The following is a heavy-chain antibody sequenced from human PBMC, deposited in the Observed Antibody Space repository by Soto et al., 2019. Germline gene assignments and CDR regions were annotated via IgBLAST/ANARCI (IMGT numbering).Heavy chain of an antibody. Sequence: EVQLVESGGGLVQPGGSLRLSCAASGFTFSSYDMHWVRQATGKGLEWVSAIGTAGDTYYPGSVKGRFTISRENAKNYLYLQMNSLRAGDTAVYYCARAKRVHYYGSGSYYNLGAFDIWGQGTMVTVSS. CDR3: ARAKRVHYYGSGSYYNLGAFDI. J-gene: IGHJ3*02. CDR2: IGTAGDT. CDR1: GFTFSSYD. D-gene: IGHD3-10*01. V-gene: IGHV3-13*01.